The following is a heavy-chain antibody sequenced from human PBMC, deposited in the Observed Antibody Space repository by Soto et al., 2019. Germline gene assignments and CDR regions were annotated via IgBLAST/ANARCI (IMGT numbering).Heavy chain of an antibody. CDR2: IDASGNT. D-gene: IGHD1-20*01. Sequence: LSLTCTVSVDSISTYYWSWIRRPAGKGLEWIGRIDASGNTNYNPSLKSRVTMSADTSKKQFSLKLTSVTAADTAVYYCARYSNNWFQTEGMDVWGQGTTVTVSS. J-gene: IGHJ6*02. V-gene: IGHV4-4*07. CDR3: ARYSNNWFQTEGMDV. CDR1: VDSISTYY.